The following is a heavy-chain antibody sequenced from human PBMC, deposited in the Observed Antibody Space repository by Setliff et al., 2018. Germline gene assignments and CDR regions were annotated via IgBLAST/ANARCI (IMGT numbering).Heavy chain of an antibody. D-gene: IGHD2-2*01. CDR2: IESHGSST. CDR1: GFTFSNYW. Sequence: PGGSLRLSCAASGFTFSNYWMHWVRQAPGKGLVWVSRIESHGSSTSYADFAKGRSTISRDDAKNTLYLQMNSLEAEDTAVYYCARGGCSATSCLDYWGQGILVTVSS. J-gene: IGHJ4*02. V-gene: IGHV3-74*01. CDR3: ARGGCSATSCLDY.